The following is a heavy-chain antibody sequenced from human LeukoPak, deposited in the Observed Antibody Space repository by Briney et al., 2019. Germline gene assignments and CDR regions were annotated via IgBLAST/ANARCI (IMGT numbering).Heavy chain of an antibody. D-gene: IGHD3-16*02. CDR3: ARGQGGVMITIGGVIVFDY. V-gene: IGHV3-23*01. CDR2: ISGNGGTT. CDR1: GFALSIYA. J-gene: IGHJ4*02. Sequence: AGGSLRLSCAASGFALSIYAMGWVHQAPGKGLEWVSAISGNGGTTYYADSVKGRFTVSRDNSMNTLYLQMNTLRAEDTAVYYCARGQGGVMITIGGVIVFDYWGQGTLVTVSS.